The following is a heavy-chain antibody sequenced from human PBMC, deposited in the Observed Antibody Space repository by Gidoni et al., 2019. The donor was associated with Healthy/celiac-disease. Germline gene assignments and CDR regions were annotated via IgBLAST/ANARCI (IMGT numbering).Heavy chain of an antibody. D-gene: IGHD6-6*01. CDR1: GFTVSSNY. V-gene: IGHV3-53*01. CDR3: ASRIAARRSGTYYYYYYMDV. J-gene: IGHJ6*03. CDR2: IYSGGST. Sequence: EVQLVESGGGLIQPGGSLRLSCAASGFTVSSNYMRWVRQAPGKGLEWVSVIYSGGSTYYADSVKGRFTISRDNSKNTLYLQMNSLRAEDTAVYYCASRIAARRSGTYYYYYYMDVWGKGTTVTVSS.